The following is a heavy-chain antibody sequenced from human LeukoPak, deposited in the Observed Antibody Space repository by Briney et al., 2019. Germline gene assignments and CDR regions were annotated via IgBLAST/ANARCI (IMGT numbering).Heavy chain of an antibody. V-gene: IGHV1-2*02. D-gene: IGHD3-10*01. CDR1: GYTFTAYY. Sequence: ASVKVSCKASGYTFTAYYIHWVRLAPGQGLEWMGWISPNTGGTNYAQTFQGRVTMTRDTSISTAHMDLSRLTSDDTAVYYCARDWGLSGSYYGFSDYWGQGTLVTVSS. CDR2: ISPNTGGT. CDR3: ARDWGLSGSYYGFSDY. J-gene: IGHJ4*02.